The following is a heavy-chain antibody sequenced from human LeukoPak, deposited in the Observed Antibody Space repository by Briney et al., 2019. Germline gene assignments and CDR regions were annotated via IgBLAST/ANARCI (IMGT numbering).Heavy chain of an antibody. CDR1: GFTFSSYA. V-gene: IGHV3-23*01. Sequence: GGSLRLSCAASGFTFSSYAMSWVRQAPGRGLEWVSAIGGSGGNTYYADSVKGRFTISRDNSKNALYLQMNSLRTEDTAVYYCAKDPTYSGSYLSGWYYYYGMDVWGQGTTVTVS. D-gene: IGHD1-26*01. CDR2: IGGSGGNT. CDR3: AKDPTYSGSYLSGWYYYYGMDV. J-gene: IGHJ6*02.